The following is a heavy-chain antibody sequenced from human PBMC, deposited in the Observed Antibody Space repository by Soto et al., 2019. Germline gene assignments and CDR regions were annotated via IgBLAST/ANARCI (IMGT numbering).Heavy chain of an antibody. Sequence: QVQLVQSGAEVKKPGASVKVSCKASGYTFTSYYMHWVRQAPGQGLEWMGIINPSGGSTSYAQKCQGRVTMTRDTSTSTVYMELSSLRSEDTAVYYCARGTGRGGYSYGSSFDYWGQGTLVTVSS. J-gene: IGHJ4*02. CDR3: ARGTGRGGYSYGSSFDY. D-gene: IGHD5-18*01. CDR1: GYTFTSYY. CDR2: INPSGGST. V-gene: IGHV1-46*01.